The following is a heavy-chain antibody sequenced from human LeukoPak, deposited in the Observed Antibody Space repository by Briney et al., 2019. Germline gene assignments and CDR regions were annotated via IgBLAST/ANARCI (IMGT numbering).Heavy chain of an antibody. Sequence: GGSLRLSCAASGFTFSDYYMSWIRQAPGKGLEWVSYISSSSSYTNYADSVKGRFTISRDNAKNSLYLQMNSLGAEDTAVYYCARVADSYAFDIWGQGTMVTVSS. D-gene: IGHD2-15*01. V-gene: IGHV3-11*05. CDR1: GFTFSDYY. CDR2: ISSSSSYT. J-gene: IGHJ3*02. CDR3: ARVADSYAFDI.